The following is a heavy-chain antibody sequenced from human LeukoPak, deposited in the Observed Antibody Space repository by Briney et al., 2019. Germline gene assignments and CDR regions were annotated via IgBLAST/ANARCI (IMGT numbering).Heavy chain of an antibody. D-gene: IGHD5-18*01. CDR3: ARDWDTAMVRYDY. V-gene: IGHV4-34*01. CDR1: AGSVSGYY. CDR2: INHSGST. Sequence: SETLSLTCAVYAGSVSGYYWSWIRQPPGKGLEWIGEINHSGSTNYNPSLKSRVTISVDTSKNQFSLKLSSVTAADTAVYYCARDWDTAMVRYDYWGHGTLVTVSS. J-gene: IGHJ4*01.